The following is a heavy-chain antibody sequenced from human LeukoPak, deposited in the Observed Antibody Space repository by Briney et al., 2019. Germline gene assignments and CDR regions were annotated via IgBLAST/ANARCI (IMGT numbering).Heavy chain of an antibody. Sequence: SETLSLTCTVSSVSIRSISYYWGWIRQPPGKVVEWIGSINYSGSTYYNPSLTSRVAIAVDTSKNQFSLNLSSVTATDTAVYYCARHWAAGDFDYWGQGTLVTVSS. J-gene: IGHJ4*02. V-gene: IGHV4-39*01. CDR1: SVSIRSISYY. D-gene: IGHD6-13*01. CDR3: ARHWAAGDFDY. CDR2: INYSGST.